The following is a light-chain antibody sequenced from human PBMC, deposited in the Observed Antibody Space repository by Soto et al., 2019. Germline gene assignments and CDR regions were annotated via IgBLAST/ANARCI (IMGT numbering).Light chain of an antibody. Sequence: DIQMTQSPSSLSTSVGDIVTITFRASQSISNYLNWYQQKPGKAPKFLIYGASSLQSGVPSRFSGSGSGTDFTLTISSLQREDFATYFCQKSYSSSWKFGQGTKVDIK. CDR3: QKSYSSSWK. V-gene: IGKV1-39*01. CDR1: QSISNY. J-gene: IGKJ1*01. CDR2: GAS.